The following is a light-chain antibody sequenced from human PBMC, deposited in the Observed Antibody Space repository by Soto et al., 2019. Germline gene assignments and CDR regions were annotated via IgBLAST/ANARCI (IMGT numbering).Light chain of an antibody. CDR2: AAS. J-gene: IGKJ1*01. V-gene: IGKV1-39*01. Sequence: DIQMTQSPSSLSASVGDRVTITCRASQSINRNLNWYQQKPGKAPKFLIYAASSLQSAVPSSFSGIGSEANFTRTISGVQHEDFTTYYCQQSHSSWTFRQATKMEIK. CDR1: QSINRN. CDR3: QQSHSSWT.